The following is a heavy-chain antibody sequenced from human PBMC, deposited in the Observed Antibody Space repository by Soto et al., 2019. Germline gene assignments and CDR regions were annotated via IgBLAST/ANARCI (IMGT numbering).Heavy chain of an antibody. V-gene: IGHV3-11*01. CDR2: ISSSGSTI. J-gene: IGHJ6*02. Sequence: PGGSLRLSCAASGFTFSDYYVSWIRQAPGKGLEWVSYISSSGSTIYYADSVKGRFTISRDNAKNSLYLQMNSLRAEDTAVYYCARDHCSSTSCSKGYYYYGMDVWGQGTTVTVSS. CDR3: ARDHCSSTSCSKGYYYYGMDV. CDR1: GFTFSDYY. D-gene: IGHD2-2*01.